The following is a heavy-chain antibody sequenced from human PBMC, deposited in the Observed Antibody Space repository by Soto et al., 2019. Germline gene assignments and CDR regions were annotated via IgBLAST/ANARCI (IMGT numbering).Heavy chain of an antibody. J-gene: IGHJ5*02. Sequence: SETLSLTCTVSGGSISSGDYYWSWIRQPPGKGLEWIGYIYYSGSTYYNPSLKSRVTISVDTSKNQFSLKLSSVTAADTAVYYCARAPDILTGHNWFDPWGQGTLVTVSS. CDR1: GGSISSGDYY. D-gene: IGHD3-9*01. CDR3: ARAPDILTGHNWFDP. V-gene: IGHV4-30-4*01. CDR2: IYYSGST.